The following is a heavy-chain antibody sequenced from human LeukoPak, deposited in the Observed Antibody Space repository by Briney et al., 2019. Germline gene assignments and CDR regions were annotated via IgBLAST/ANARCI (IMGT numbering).Heavy chain of an antibody. V-gene: IGHV3-30*01. D-gene: IGHD6-13*01. CDR2: ISYDGSNK. Sequence: PGGSLRLSCAASGFTFSSYAMHWVRQAPGKGLEWAAVISYDGSNKYYADSVKGRFTISRDNSKNTLYLQMNSLRAEDTAVYYCARARRASIAAAGTWWGQGTLVTVSS. CDR3: ARARRASIAAAGTW. J-gene: IGHJ4*02. CDR1: GFTFSSYA.